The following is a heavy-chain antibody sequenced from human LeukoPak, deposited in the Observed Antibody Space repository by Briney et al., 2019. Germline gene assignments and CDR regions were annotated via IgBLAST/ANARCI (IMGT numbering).Heavy chain of an antibody. CDR3: AREALEWLVLGGDNWFDP. CDR2: IYTSGST. V-gene: IGHV4-4*07. CDR1: GGSISSYY. J-gene: IGHJ5*02. D-gene: IGHD6-19*01. Sequence: SETLSLTCTVSGGSISSYYWSWIRQPAGKGLEWIGRIYTSGSTNYNPSLKSRVTMSVDTSKNQFSLKLSSVTAADTAVYYCAREALEWLVLGGDNWFDPWGQGTLVTVSS.